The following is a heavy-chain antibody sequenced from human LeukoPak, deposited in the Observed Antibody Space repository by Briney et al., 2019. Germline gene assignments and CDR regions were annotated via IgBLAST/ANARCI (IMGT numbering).Heavy chain of an antibody. V-gene: IGHV3-30*04. CDR2: ISYDGSNK. D-gene: IGHD5-18*01. J-gene: IGHJ3*02. CDR3: ARRYSYGLDDAFDI. Sequence: GGSLRLSCAASGFTFSSYAMHWVRQAPGKGLEWVAVISYDGSNKYYADSVKGRFTISRDNSKNTLYLQMNSLSAEDTAVYYCARRYSYGLDDAFDIWGQGTMVTVSS. CDR1: GFTFSSYA.